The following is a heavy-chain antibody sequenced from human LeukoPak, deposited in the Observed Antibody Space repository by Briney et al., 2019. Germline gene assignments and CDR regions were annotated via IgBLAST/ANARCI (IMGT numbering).Heavy chain of an antibody. D-gene: IGHD4-11*01. CDR2: IIPMFGAT. J-gene: IGHJ4*02. V-gene: IGHV1-69*05. CDR1: GGIFSTYG. CDR3: ARGSYSDYIFDY. Sequence: SVKVSCKASGGIFSTYGINWVRQAPGQGLEWMGRIIPMFGATNYAQKFQGRVTVTTDESTSTAYMELSSLRSEDTAVYYCARGSYSDYIFDYGGQGTLVTVSS.